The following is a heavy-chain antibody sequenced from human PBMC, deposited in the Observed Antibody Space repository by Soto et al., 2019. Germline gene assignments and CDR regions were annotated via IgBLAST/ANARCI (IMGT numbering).Heavy chain of an antibody. D-gene: IGHD1-26*01. V-gene: IGHV3-48*03. CDR2: XXXXXXXX. CDR3: ARQGESGSYSGFVFDY. CDR1: GFTFSSYE. J-gene: IGHJ4*02. Sequence: PGGSLRLSCVASGFTFSSYEMNWVRQAPGKGLEWXXXXXXXXXXXXXXXXXXGRFTISRDNAKNSLYLQMNSLRAEDTAVYYCARQGESGSYSGFVFDYWGQGTLVTVSS.